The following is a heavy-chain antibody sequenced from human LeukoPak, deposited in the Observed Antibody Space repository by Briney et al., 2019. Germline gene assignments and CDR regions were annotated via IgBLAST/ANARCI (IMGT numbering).Heavy chain of an antibody. CDR3: ARVGFDRYYYDSSGPYDY. CDR1: GYTFSSYG. V-gene: IGHV3-30*03. J-gene: IGHJ4*02. Sequence: GGSLRLSCAASGYTFSSYGLHWVRQAPGKGLEWVSVISYDGSNKYYADSVKGRFTISRDNSKNTLYLQMNSLRAEDTAEYYCARVGFDRYYYDSSGPYDYWGQGTLVTVSS. D-gene: IGHD3-22*01. CDR2: ISYDGSNK.